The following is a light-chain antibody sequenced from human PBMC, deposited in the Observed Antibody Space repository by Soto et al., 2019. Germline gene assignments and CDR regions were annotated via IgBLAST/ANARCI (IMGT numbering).Light chain of an antibody. V-gene: IGLV2-23*01. CDR3: CSYAGSNTLL. CDR1: SSDVGSYNL. J-gene: IGLJ2*01. Sequence: QSALTQPASVSGSPGQSITISCTGTSSDVGSYNLVSWYQHHPGKAPKLMIYEGTKRPSGVSNRFSGSKSGNTASLTISGLQAEDEADYYCCSYAGSNTLLFGGGTKVTVL. CDR2: EGT.